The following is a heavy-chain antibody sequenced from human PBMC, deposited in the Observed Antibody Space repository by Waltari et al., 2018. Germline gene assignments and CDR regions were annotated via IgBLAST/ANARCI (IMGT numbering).Heavy chain of an antibody. Sequence: QMQLVQSGPEVKKPGTSVNVSCKASGFTFTSSAVQWLRQARGQRLEWIGWIVVGSGNTNYEQKFQERVTITRDMSTSTAYMELSSLRSEDTAVYYCAADLDSSGYYYVFDYWGQGTLVTVSS. D-gene: IGHD3-22*01. V-gene: IGHV1-58*01. CDR2: IVVGSGNT. CDR1: GFTFTSSA. J-gene: IGHJ4*02. CDR3: AADLDSSGYYYVFDY.